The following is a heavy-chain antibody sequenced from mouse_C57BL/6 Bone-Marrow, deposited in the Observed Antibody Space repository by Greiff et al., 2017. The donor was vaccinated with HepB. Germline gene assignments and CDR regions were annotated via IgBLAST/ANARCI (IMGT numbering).Heavy chain of an antibody. J-gene: IGHJ3*01. CDR1: GYTFTSYW. CDR2: IDPNSGGT. Sequence: VQLQQPGAELVKPGASVKLSCKASGYTFTSYWMHLVKQRPGRGLEWIGRIDPNSGGTKYNEKFKSKATLTVDKPSSTAYMQLSSLTSEDSAVYYCARSEFITTVVEAFAYWGQGTRVTVSA. V-gene: IGHV1-72*01. D-gene: IGHD1-1*01. CDR3: ARSEFITTVVEAFAY.